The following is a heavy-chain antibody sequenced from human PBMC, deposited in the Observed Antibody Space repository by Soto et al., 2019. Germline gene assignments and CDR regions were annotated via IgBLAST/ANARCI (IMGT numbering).Heavy chain of an antibody. J-gene: IGHJ5*02. CDR2: IIPILGIA. CDR1: GGTFSSYT. CDR3: ASDTVVTPGGWFDP. V-gene: IGHV1-69*02. Sequence: QVQLVQSGAEVKKPGSSVKVSCKASGGTFSSYTISWVRQAPGQGLEWMGRIIPILGIANYAQKFQGRVTITADKSTSTAYMELSSLRSEDTGVYYCASDTVVTPGGWFDPWGQGTLVTVSS. D-gene: IGHD2-21*02.